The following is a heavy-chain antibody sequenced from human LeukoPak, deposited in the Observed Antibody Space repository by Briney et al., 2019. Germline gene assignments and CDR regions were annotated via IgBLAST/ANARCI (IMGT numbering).Heavy chain of an antibody. CDR2: INPDSGGT. J-gene: IGHJ3*01. D-gene: IGHD2/OR15-2a*01. V-gene: IGHV1-2*02. CDR1: GYTFTGYH. CDR3: ARTFYDTLDSDAFDF. Sequence: GASVKVSCKASGYTFTGYHMHWVRQAPGQGLEWMGWINPDSGGTNNAQKFQGRVTMTRDTSISTAYMELSRLRSDDTAVYYCARTFYDTLDSDAFDFWGQGTMVIVSS.